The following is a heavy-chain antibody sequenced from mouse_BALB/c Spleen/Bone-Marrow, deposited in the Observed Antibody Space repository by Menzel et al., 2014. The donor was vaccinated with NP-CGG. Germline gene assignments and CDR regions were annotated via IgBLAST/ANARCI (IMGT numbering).Heavy chain of an antibody. D-gene: IGHD1-2*01. V-gene: IGHV2-9*02. CDR1: GFSLTNYC. J-gene: IGHJ3*01. CDR3: ARDGATATLAY. Sequence: VQGVESGPGLVSPSQSLSIPCTVSGFSLTNYCVHWVRQPPGKGLEWLGAIWAGGSTNYKSALMSRLSISKDNSKSQVFLKMNSLQTDDTAMYYCARDGATATLAYWGQGTLVTVSA. CDR2: IWAGGST.